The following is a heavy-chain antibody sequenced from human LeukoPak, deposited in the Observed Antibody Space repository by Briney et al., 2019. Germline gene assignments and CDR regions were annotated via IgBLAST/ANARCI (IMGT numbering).Heavy chain of an antibody. D-gene: IGHD3-3*01. CDR3: ARDVIFGVPGHP. CDR2: IKQDGSEK. Sequence: PGGSLRLSCAASGFTFSSYAMSWVRQAPGKGLEWVANIKQDGSEKYYVDSVKGRFTISRDNAKNSLYLQMNSLRAEDTAVYYCARDVIFGVPGHPWGQGTLVTVSS. V-gene: IGHV3-7*01. CDR1: GFTFSSYA. J-gene: IGHJ5*02.